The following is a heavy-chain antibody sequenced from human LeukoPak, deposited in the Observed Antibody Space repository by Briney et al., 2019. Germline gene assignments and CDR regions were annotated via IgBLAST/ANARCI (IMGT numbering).Heavy chain of an antibody. J-gene: IGHJ4*02. Sequence: SETLSLPCTLSGRPHSSRSYYGRWIRQPPGKGLEWIGSIYYSGSTYYNPSLKSRVTISVDTSKNQFSLKLSSVTAADTAVYYCARGSIAARHDYFDYWGQGTLVTVSS. CDR2: IYYSGST. CDR3: ARGSIAARHDYFDY. D-gene: IGHD6-6*01. CDR1: GRPHSSRSYY. V-gene: IGHV4-39*07.